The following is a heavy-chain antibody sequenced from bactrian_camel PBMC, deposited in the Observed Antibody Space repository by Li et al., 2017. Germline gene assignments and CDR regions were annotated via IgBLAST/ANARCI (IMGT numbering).Heavy chain of an antibody. CDR2: INSDGWT. V-gene: IGHV3S55*01. CDR3: VADVNHLWVGDFGGTDFGY. Sequence: VQLVESGGGSVQAGGSLTLSCVASEYTREYCMGWSRQAPGKEREGVASINSDGWTAYGDSVKGRFTISQDNAKNTLYLQMDNLKPEDTAMYYCVADVNHLWVGDFGGTDFGYWGQGTQVTVS. CDR1: EYTREYC. D-gene: IGHD1*01. J-gene: IGHJ6*01.